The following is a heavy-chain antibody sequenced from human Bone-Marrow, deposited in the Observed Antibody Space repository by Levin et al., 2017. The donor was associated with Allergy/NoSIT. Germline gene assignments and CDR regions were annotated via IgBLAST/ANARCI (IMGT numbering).Heavy chain of an antibody. V-gene: IGHV4-4*07. J-gene: IGHJ4*02. D-gene: IGHD5-24*01. CDR2: IFSSGDT. Sequence: SQTLSLTCSVSGVSLDNYYWSWIRQSAGKGLEWIGRIFSSGDTNYNPSLKSRVSMSIDTSKNQFSLKLSSVTAADTAVYYCARGYNTGWYFHYWGQGTLVTVSS. CDR1: GVSLDNYY. CDR3: ARGYNTGWYFHY.